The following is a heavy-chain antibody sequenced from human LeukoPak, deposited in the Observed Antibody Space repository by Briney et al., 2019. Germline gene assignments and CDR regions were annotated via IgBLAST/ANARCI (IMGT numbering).Heavy chain of an antibody. Sequence: GGSLRLSCAASGFTFDDYGMSWVRQAPGKGLEWVSGIDWNGGSTGYADSVKGRFTISRDNAKNSLYLQMNSLRAEDTALYYCARVRGYSYTDAFDIWGQGTMVTVSS. CDR3: ARVRGYSYTDAFDI. CDR2: IDWNGGST. V-gene: IGHV3-20*04. CDR1: GFTFDDYG. D-gene: IGHD5-18*01. J-gene: IGHJ3*02.